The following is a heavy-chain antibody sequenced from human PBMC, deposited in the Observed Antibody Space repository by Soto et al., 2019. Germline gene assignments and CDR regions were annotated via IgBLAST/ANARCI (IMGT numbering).Heavy chain of an antibody. J-gene: IGHJ4*02. V-gene: IGHV4-4*02. D-gene: IGHD1-26*01. Sequence: QVQLQESGPGLVRPSGTLSLTCAVSGASISSTTSGNWWSWVRQPPGKGLEWIGEIYHSGSINYNPSLKSRVTMSIDKSKNQFSLKLTSVTAMDTAVYYCARMVGATLVDFWGQGTLVTVSS. CDR2: IYHSGSI. CDR3: ARMVGATLVDF. CDR1: GASISSTTSGNW.